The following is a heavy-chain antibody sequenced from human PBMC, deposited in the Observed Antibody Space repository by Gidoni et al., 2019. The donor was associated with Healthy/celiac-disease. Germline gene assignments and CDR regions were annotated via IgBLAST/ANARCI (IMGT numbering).Heavy chain of an antibody. Sequence: GAGVKKPGAPVKVSCKASGYTFHSYGISWVRQAPGQGLEWMGWISAYNGNTNYAQKLQGRVTMTTDTSTSTAYMELRSLRSDDTAVYYCARAAIVVVVAPLDYWGQGTLVTVSS. V-gene: IGHV1-18*01. D-gene: IGHD2-15*01. CDR2: ISAYNGNT. J-gene: IGHJ4*02. CDR3: ARAAIVVVVAPLDY. CDR1: GYTFHSYG.